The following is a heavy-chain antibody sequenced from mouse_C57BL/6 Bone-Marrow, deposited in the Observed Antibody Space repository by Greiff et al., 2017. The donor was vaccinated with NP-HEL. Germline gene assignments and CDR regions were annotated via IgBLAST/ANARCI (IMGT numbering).Heavy chain of an antibody. V-gene: IGHV1-55*01. CDR2: IYPGSGST. J-gene: IGHJ3*01. D-gene: IGHD2-3*01. Sequence: VQLQQPGAELVKPGASVKMSCKASGYTFTSYWITWVKQRPGQGLEWIGDIYPGSGSTIYNEKFKSKATLTVDTSSSTAYMQLSSLTSEDSAVYCCARSENDGYYTWLAYWGQGTLVTVSA. CDR1: GYTFTSYW. CDR3: ARSENDGYYTWLAY.